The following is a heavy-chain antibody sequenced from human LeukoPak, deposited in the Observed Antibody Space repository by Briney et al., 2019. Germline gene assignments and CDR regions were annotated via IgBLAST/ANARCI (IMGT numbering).Heavy chain of an antibody. V-gene: IGHV3-21*01. D-gene: IGHD1-26*01. CDR3: ARDGGGATLSSDY. Sequence: GGSLRLSCAASGFTFSSYSMNWVRQAPGRGLEWVSSISSSSSYIYYADSVKGRFTISRDNAKNSLYLQMNSLRAEDTAVYYCARDGGGATLSSDYWGQGTLVTVSS. CDR2: ISSSSSYI. J-gene: IGHJ4*02. CDR1: GFTFSSYS.